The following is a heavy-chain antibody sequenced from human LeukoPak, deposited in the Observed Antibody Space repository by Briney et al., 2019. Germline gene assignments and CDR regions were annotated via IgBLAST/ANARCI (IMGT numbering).Heavy chain of an antibody. D-gene: IGHD3-10*01. V-gene: IGHV4-34*01. CDR1: GGSFSGYY. Sequence: PSETLSLTCAVYGGSFSGYYWSWIRQPPGKGLEWIGEINHSGSTNYNPSLKSRVTISVDTSKNQSSLKLSSVTAADTAVYYCASRRLYGSGSYYKKWGQGTLVTVSS. CDR2: INHSGST. CDR3: ASRRLYGSGSYYKK. J-gene: IGHJ4*02.